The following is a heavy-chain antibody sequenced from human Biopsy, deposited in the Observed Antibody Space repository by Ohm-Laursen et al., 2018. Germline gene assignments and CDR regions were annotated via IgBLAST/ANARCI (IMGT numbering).Heavy chain of an antibody. CDR1: GGSISGSS. J-gene: IGHJ5*02. CDR2: ISYSGST. D-gene: IGHD1-14*01. Sequence: TLSLICTVSGGSISGSSWSWIRQAPGRGLEWVGYISYSGSTSNNPSLKSRITISVDTSKNQISLKVTSVTAADTAVYYCARDRDRRGWFDPWGQGTLVTVSS. V-gene: IGHV4-59*12. CDR3: ARDRDRRGWFDP.